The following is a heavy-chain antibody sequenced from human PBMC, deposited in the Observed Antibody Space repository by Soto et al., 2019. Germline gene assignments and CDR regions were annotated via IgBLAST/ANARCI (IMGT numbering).Heavy chain of an antibody. CDR1: GYTFTSYG. Sequence: QVQLVQSGAEVKNPGASVKVSCKASGYTFTSYGISWVRQAPGQGLEWMGWISAYNGNTDYAQKVQGRVTLTTDTPXCTADMELRSRRSDDTAVYYCAGGSDCSGRSGSSDNWGQGTLVTVSS. D-gene: IGHD2-15*01. J-gene: IGHJ4*02. CDR3: AGGSDCSGRSGSSDN. CDR2: ISAYNGNT. V-gene: IGHV1-18*01.